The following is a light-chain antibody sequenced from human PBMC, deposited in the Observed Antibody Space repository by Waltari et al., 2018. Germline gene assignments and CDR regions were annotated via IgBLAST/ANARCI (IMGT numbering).Light chain of an antibody. V-gene: IGLV2-14*01. CDR2: EVI. CDR3: SSYATSSPYV. J-gene: IGLJ1*01. Sequence: QSALTQPASVSGSPGQSITISCTGTSSDVGNYNYVSWYQQPPGKAPKLMFYEVINRPAGVSNRVAGSKSGNTASLTISGLQTEDEADYYCSSYATSSPYVFGTGTQVTVL. CDR1: SSDVGNYNY.